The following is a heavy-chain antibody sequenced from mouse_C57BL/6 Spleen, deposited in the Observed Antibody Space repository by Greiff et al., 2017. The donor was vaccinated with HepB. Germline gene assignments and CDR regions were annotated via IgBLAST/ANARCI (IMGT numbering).Heavy chain of an antibody. CDR3: ARSQLRLYYFDY. CDR1: GYAFSSYW. CDR2: IYPGDGDT. V-gene: IGHV1-80*01. J-gene: IGHJ2*01. D-gene: IGHD3-2*02. Sequence: QVQLQQSGAELVKPGASVKISCKASGYAFSSYWMNWVKQRPGKGLEWIGQIYPGDGDTNYNGKFKGKATLTADKSSSTAYMQLSSLTSEDSAVYFCARSQLRLYYFDYWGQGTTLTVSS.